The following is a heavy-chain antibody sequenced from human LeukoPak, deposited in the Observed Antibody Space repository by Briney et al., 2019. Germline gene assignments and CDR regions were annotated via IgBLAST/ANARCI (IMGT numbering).Heavy chain of an antibody. CDR2: LAYDETFR. CDR1: GFTFSRYT. V-gene: IGHV3-30*01. J-gene: IGHJ3*02. Sequence: PTGGSLRLSCSASGFTFSRYTMHWVRQAPGKGLEWVALLAYDETFRYYADSVKGRFTISRDTAKTTLDLQMNSLTTEDTALYYCARESHGFDIWGQGTMVTVSS. CDR3: ARESHGFDI.